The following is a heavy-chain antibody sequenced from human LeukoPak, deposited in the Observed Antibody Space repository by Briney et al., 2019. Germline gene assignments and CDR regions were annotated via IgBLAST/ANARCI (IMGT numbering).Heavy chain of an antibody. D-gene: IGHD5-12*01. CDR1: GYTFRDYG. J-gene: IGHJ4*02. Sequence: ASVKVSCKASGYTFRDYGISWVRQAPGQGLEWMGWISPYNGNTNYAQTFQGRVTITADESTSTVFMELSSLRSDDTAFYYCARNSRVASTSGLNYWGQGTLVTVSS. CDR3: ARNSRVASTSGLNY. V-gene: IGHV1-18*01. CDR2: ISPYNGNT.